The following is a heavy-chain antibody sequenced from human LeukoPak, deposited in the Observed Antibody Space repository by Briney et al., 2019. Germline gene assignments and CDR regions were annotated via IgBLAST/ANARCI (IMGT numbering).Heavy chain of an antibody. J-gene: IGHJ4*02. CDR1: GFTFSSYA. Sequence: GGSLRLSCAASGFTFSSYAMSWVRQAPGKGLEWVSAISGSSSTIHYADSVKGRFTISRDNANNSLYLQMNSLRAEDTAVYYCARATAAAEDHWGQGTLVTVSS. D-gene: IGHD6-13*01. CDR3: ARATAAAEDH. CDR2: ISGSSSTI. V-gene: IGHV3-23*01.